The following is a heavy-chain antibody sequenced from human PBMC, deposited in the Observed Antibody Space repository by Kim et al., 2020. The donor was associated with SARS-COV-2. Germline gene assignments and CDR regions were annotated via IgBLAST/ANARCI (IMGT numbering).Heavy chain of an antibody. CDR3: AREKTLHGIDY. CDR2: T. Sequence: TYYNPSLKSRVTRSVDASKNQFSLKLSSVTAADTAVYYCAREKTLHGIDYWGQGTLVTVSS. J-gene: IGHJ4*02. V-gene: IGHV4-31*02. D-gene: IGHD1-1*01.